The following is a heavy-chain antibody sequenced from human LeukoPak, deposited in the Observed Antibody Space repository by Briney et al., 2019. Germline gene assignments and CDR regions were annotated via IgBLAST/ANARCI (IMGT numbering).Heavy chain of an antibody. D-gene: IGHD2-21*02. V-gene: IGHV3-74*01. CDR3: AKDDGAYCGGDCYSGAFDI. CDR1: GFTFSDNW. Sequence: GGSLRLSCEASGFTFSDNWMHWVRQAPGKGLVWVSRINIDGSSTTYADSVKGRFTISRDNAKNTLYLQMNSLRAEDTAVYYCAKDDGAYCGGDCYSGAFDIWGQGTMVTVSS. CDR2: INIDGSST. J-gene: IGHJ3*02.